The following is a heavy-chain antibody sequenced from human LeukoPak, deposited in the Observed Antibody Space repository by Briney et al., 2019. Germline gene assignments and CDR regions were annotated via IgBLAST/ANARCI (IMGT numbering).Heavy chain of an antibody. CDR1: GGSFSGYY. Sequence: SETLFLTCAVYGGSFSGYYWSWIRQPPGKGLEWIGEINHSGSTNYNPSLKSRVTISVDTSKNQFSLQLNSVTPEDTAVYYGARNVRLGSGELSFAPFKNWFDPWGQGTLVTVSS. CDR3: ARNVRLGSGELSFAPFKNWFDP. D-gene: IGHD3-16*02. V-gene: IGHV4-34*01. CDR2: INHSGST. J-gene: IGHJ5*02.